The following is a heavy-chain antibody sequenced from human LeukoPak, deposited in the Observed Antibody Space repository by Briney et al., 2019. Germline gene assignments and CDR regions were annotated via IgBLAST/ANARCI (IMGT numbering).Heavy chain of an antibody. CDR2: IYTSGST. Sequence: SETLSLTCTVSGGSISSYYWSRIRQPPGKGLEWIGYIYTSGSTNYNPSLKSRVTISVDTSKNQFSLKLSSVTAADTAVYYCARPADYGGAFDIWGQGTMVTVSS. J-gene: IGHJ3*02. CDR3: ARPADYGGAFDI. D-gene: IGHD4-23*01. CDR1: GGSISSYY. V-gene: IGHV4-4*09.